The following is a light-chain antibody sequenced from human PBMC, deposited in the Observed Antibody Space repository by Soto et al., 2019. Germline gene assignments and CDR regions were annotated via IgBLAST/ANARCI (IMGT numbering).Light chain of an antibody. Sequence: EIVMTQSPGTLSVSPGERATLSCRASQSVSSNLAWYQQKPGQAPRLFIYGASTRATGIPAKFSGSGFGTEFTLSISSLQSEDFAVYYCQQHQNWPPTFGQGTKVDIK. J-gene: IGKJ1*01. V-gene: IGKV3-15*01. CDR1: QSVSSN. CDR3: QQHQNWPPT. CDR2: GAS.